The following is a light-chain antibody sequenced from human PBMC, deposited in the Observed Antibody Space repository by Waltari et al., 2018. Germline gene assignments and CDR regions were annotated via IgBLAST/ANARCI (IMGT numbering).Light chain of an antibody. V-gene: IGKV4-1*01. Sequence: DIVMTHSPDTLAVSLGDGATINCKSSQSIFYTSNNKNYLAWYQQKPGKPPQLLIHWASTRESGVPDRFSGSGSGTDFSLTISSLQAEDVALYYCQQYFSSPLTFGGGTKVEIK. CDR1: QSIFYTSNNKNY. J-gene: IGKJ4*01. CDR3: QQYFSSPLT. CDR2: WAS.